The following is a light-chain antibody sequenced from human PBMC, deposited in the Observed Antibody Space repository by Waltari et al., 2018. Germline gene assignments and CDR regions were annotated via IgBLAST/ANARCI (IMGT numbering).Light chain of an antibody. J-gene: IGLJ2*01. CDR1: SSDIGGYDF. CDR3: SSYTDINIALI. V-gene: IGLV2-14*01. CDR2: DVS. Sequence: QSALTQPASMSGSPGQSITISCTGTSSDIGGYDFISRYQQHPGKSPRLIIFDVSLRPSGVSGRFSGSKSGNTASLSISGLQADDEADYFCSSYTDINIALIFGGGTKVTVL.